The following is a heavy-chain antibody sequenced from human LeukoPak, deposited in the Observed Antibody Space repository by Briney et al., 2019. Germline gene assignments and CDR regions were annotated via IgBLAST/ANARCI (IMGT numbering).Heavy chain of an antibody. J-gene: IGHJ3*02. CDR2: ISDDGSST. CDR3: ARDTGIREAFDI. D-gene: IGHD3-10*01. Sequence: AGGSLRLSCAASGFTFDDYAMHWVRQAPGKGLVWVSRISDDGSSTYYAGSVKGRFTISRDNAKNTLYLQMDSLRAEDTAVYYCARDTGIREAFDIWGQGTMVTVSS. V-gene: IGHV3-74*01. CDR1: GFTFDDYA.